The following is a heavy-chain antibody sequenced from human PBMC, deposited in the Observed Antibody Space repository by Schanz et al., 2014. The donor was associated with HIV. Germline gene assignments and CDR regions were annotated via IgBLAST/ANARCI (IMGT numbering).Heavy chain of an antibody. J-gene: IGHJ4*02. CDR3: AKVGRIYSTTWIDH. CDR1: GFTFRTHG. V-gene: IGHV3-30*18. CDR2: ISYDGSIK. Sequence: VQLVESGGGLVKPGGSLRLSCAASGFTFRTHGIHWVRQAPAKGLEWVAGISYDGSIKEYADSVKGRFAISRDNSKNTVYLQMNSLRGEDSAVYYCAKVGRIYSTTWIDHWGQGTLVTVSS. D-gene: IGHD6-13*01.